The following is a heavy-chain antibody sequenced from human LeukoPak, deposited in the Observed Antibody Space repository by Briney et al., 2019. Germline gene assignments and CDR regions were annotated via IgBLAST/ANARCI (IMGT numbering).Heavy chain of an antibody. J-gene: IGHJ5*02. CDR1: GFSVSNYY. CDR3: ARDRAVTQDWVEFDP. Sequence: GGSLRLSCAGSGFSVSNYYMSWVRQAPGKGLEWVSLIRDSGETFYADSVKGRFSISRDNSKNTMYLQMNRLRVEDTAVYFCARDRAVTQDWVEFDPWGQGTLVTVSS. D-gene: IGHD4-17*01. CDR2: IRDSGET. V-gene: IGHV3-66*03.